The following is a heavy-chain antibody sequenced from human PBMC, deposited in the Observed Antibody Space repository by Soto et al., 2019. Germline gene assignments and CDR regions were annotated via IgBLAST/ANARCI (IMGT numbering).Heavy chain of an antibody. CDR3: ARSFNNWTTYFDY. D-gene: IGHD1-20*01. V-gene: IGHV3-53*01. Sequence: GGSLRLSCAASGFSVTDHYMTWVRQAPGKGLEWVSVLYTGGSAYYGDSVKGRFTISRDSSTNTLYLQMNSLKVGDTAFYFCARSFNNWTTYFDYWSEGTLVTVSS. J-gene: IGHJ4*02. CDR1: GFSVTDHY. CDR2: LYTGGSA.